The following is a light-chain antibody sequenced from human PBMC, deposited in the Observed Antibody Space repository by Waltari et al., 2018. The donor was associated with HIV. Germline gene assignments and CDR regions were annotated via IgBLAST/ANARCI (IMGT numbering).Light chain of an antibody. CDR3: HQYGSSPLT. J-gene: IGKJ4*01. CDR2: GAS. CDR1: QNVSSNS. Sequence: EIMLTQSPGTLSLSPGGRAILSCRASQNVSSNSLAWYQQKGDQAPRLLIYGASYRATGVPDRFSGSGSGTDFALTISRLEAEDFAVFFCHQYGSSPLTFGGGTKVEIK. V-gene: IGKV3-20*01.